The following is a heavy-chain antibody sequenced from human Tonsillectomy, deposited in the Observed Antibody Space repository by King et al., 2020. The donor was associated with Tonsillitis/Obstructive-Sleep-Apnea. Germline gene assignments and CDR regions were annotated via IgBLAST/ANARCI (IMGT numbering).Heavy chain of an antibody. J-gene: IGHJ6*03. D-gene: IGHD5-18*01. CDR2: INHSGST. CDR1: GGSFSGYY. V-gene: IGHV4-34*01. Sequence: VQLQQWGAGLLKPSETLSLTCAVYGGSFSGYYWSWIRQPPGKGLEWIGEINHSGSTHYNPSLESRVTISVDTSKNQLSLKLSSLTAADTAVYYCARGRGYSYGYRNYYYYMDVWGKGTTVTVSS. CDR3: ARGRGYSYGYRNYYYYMDV.